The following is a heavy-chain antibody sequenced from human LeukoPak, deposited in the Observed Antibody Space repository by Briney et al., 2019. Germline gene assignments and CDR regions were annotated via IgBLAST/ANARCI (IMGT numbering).Heavy chain of an antibody. Sequence: SVKVSCKASGGTFSSYAISWVRQAPGQGLEWMGRIVPIFGTANYAQKFQGRVTITTDESTSTAYMELSSLRSEDTAVYYCARDSLGYDSSGYYFRGFDYWGQGTLVTVSS. D-gene: IGHD3-22*01. V-gene: IGHV1-69*05. CDR3: ARDSLGYDSSGYYFRGFDY. CDR2: IVPIFGTA. J-gene: IGHJ4*02. CDR1: GGTFSSYA.